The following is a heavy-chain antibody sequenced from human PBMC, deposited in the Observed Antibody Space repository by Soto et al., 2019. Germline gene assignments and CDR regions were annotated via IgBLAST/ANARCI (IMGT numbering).Heavy chain of an antibody. Sequence: SETLSLTCSVSGGSINSDDHYWTWIRQPPGKGLEWIGSIYYSGTTNYNPSLKSRITVSIDTSKNQFSLKLNSVTAADTAVYYCARDRSLVATIGEPTYYSSYAMDVSGPGRTLTVSS. V-gene: IGHV4-30-4*01. CDR2: IYYSGTT. CDR3: ARDRSLVATIGEPTYYSSYAMDV. J-gene: IGHJ6*02. D-gene: IGHD5-12*01. CDR1: GGSINSDDHY.